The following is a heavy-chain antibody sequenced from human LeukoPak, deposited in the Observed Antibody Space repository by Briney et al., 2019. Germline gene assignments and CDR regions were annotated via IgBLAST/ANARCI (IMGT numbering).Heavy chain of an antibody. D-gene: IGHD3-22*01. CDR1: GGSSSGYY. CDR3: ARGYDSLWFDP. J-gene: IGHJ5*02. Sequence: SETLPLTCAVYGGSSSGYYWSWIRQPPGKGLEWIGEINHSGSTNYNPSLKSRVTISVDTSKNQFSLKLSSVTAADTAVYYCARGYDSLWFDPWGQGTLVTVPS. CDR2: INHSGST. V-gene: IGHV4-34*01.